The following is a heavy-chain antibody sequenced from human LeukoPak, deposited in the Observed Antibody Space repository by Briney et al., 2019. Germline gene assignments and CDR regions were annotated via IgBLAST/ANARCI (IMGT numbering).Heavy chain of an antibody. CDR1: GGSISSYY. V-gene: IGHV4-59*01. Sequence: PSETLSLTCTVSGGSISSYYWSWIRQPPGKGLEWIGYIYYSGSTNYNPSLKSRVTISVDTSKNQFSLKLSSVTAADTAVYYCARGTGGFLESPNYYYYMDVWGKGTTVTVSS. D-gene: IGHD3-3*01. J-gene: IGHJ6*03. CDR3: ARGTGGFLESPNYYYYMDV. CDR2: IYYSGST.